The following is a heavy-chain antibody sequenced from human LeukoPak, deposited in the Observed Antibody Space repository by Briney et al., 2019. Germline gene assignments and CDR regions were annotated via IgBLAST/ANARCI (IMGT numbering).Heavy chain of an antibody. D-gene: IGHD3-10*01. CDR1: GYTFTGYY. CDR2: ITPNSGGT. J-gene: IGHJ6*03. CDR3: ARDSLDYYGAVSYYSDMDV. Sequence: GASVTVSCKASGYTFTGYYIHWVRQAPGQGLEWMGWITPNSGGTNYAQKFQGRVTMTRDTSISTAYMELSRLRFDDTAVYYCARDSLDYYGAVSYYSDMDVWGKGTTVTVSS. V-gene: IGHV1-2*02.